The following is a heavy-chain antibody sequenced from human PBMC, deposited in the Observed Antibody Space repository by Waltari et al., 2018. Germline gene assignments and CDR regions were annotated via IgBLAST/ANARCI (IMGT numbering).Heavy chain of an antibody. CDR3: ARISSTATRDS. D-gene: IGHD6-6*01. CDR2: IKEDGSEK. V-gene: IGHV3-7*01. Sequence: EVQLVESGGGLVQPGGSLSLSCASSGFPVSCYWMSWVRQAPGKGLEWVANIKEDGSEKSYVDSVKGRFTISRDNAKNSLSLQMNSLRAEDTAVYYCARISSTATRDSWGRGTLVTVSS. CDR1: GFPVSCYW. J-gene: IGHJ4*02.